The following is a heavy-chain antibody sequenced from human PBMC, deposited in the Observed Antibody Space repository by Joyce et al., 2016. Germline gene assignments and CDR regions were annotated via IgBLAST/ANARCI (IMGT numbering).Heavy chain of an antibody. CDR2: IAKDGNKK. CDR3: AKRYDYVDY. Sequence: QVQLVESGGGVVQPGRSLRLSCAASGFTFSNYGMHWVRQAPGKGLEWVAVIAKDGNKKYYADSVKGRFTISRDNSKNTLDLQMNSLRAEDTAVYYCAKRYDYVDYWGQGTLVTVSS. CDR1: GFTFSNYG. V-gene: IGHV3-30*18. D-gene: IGHD3-16*01. J-gene: IGHJ4*02.